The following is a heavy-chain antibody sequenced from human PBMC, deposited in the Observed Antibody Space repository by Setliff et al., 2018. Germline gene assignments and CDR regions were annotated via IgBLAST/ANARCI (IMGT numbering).Heavy chain of an antibody. D-gene: IGHD6-19*01. Sequence: ASVKVSCKASGYTFTSYDINWVRQATGQGLEWMGWMNPNSGNTGYAQKFQGRVTISADKSISTAYLQWSSLKASDTAMYYCARQAVAGSDAFDIWGQGTMVTVSS. J-gene: IGHJ3*02. CDR3: ARQAVAGSDAFDI. CDR2: MNPNSGNT. V-gene: IGHV1-8*02. CDR1: GYTFTSYD.